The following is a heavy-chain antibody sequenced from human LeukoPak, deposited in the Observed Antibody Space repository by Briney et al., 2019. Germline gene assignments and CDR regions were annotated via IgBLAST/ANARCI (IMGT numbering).Heavy chain of an antibody. V-gene: IGHV4-39*01. CDR2: IYYSGST. Sequence: PSETLSLTCTVSGGSISSYYWGWIRQPPGKGLEWIGSIYYSGSTYYNPSLKSRVTISVDTSKNQFSLKLSSVTAADTAVYYCARHVVDTAMNWGQGTLVTVSS. J-gene: IGHJ4*02. CDR1: GGSISSYY. D-gene: IGHD5-18*01. CDR3: ARHVVDTAMN.